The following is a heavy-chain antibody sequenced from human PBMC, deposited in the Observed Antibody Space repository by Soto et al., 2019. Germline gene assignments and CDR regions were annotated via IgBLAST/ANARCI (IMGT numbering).Heavy chain of an antibody. Sequence: QVQLQESGPGLVKPSETLSLTCTVSGDSIRSYYWTWIRQPPGKGLEWIGYISYNGATNYNPSLESRVTISVDTSKNQFSLKLRSVTAADTAIYYCARDTTPSLWGQGTLVTVSS. CDR2: ISYNGAT. V-gene: IGHV4-59*01. CDR3: ARDTTPSL. J-gene: IGHJ4*02. D-gene: IGHD1-1*01. CDR1: GDSIRSYY.